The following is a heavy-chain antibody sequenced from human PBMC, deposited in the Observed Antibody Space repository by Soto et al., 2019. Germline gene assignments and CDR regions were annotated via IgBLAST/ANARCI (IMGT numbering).Heavy chain of an antibody. V-gene: IGHV1-2*04. CDR2: INPNSGGT. CDR3: ARGPSTYYDFWSGYPRYYYYGMDV. D-gene: IGHD3-3*01. J-gene: IGHJ6*02. CDR1: GYTFTGYY. Sequence: ASVKVSCKASGYTFTGYYMHWVRQAPGQGLEWMGWINPNSGGTNYAQKFQGWVTMTRDTSISTAYMELSRLRSDDTAVYYCARGPSTYYDFWSGYPRYYYYGMDVWGQGTTVTVSS.